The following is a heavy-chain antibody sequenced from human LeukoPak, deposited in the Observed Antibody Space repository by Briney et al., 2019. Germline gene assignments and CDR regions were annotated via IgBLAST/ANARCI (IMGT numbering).Heavy chain of an antibody. CDR2: INHSGST. CDR3: ARASTVGIYYYYYMDV. V-gene: IGHV4-34*01. J-gene: IGHJ6*03. CDR1: GGAFSGYY. D-gene: IGHD4-23*01. Sequence: SETLSLTCSVYGGAFSGYYWSWIRKPPGKRLESTGEINHSGSTNYNPSLKSRVTISVDTSKNQFSLKLSSVTAADTAAYYCARASTVGIYYYYYMDVWGKGTTVTVSS.